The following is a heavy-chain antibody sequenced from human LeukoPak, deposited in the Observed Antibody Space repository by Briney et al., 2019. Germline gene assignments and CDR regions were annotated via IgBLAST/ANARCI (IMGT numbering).Heavy chain of an antibody. CDR2: IYYSGST. Sequence: SETLSLTCTVSGDSISSSSSYWGWIRQPPGEGLEWIGSIYYSGSTYYNPSLKSRVTISVDTSKNQFSLKLSSVTAADTAVYYCARHAASGGSGIDYWGQGTLVTVSS. V-gene: IGHV4-39*01. CDR3: ARHAASGGSGIDY. D-gene: IGHD2-15*01. CDR1: GDSISSSSSY. J-gene: IGHJ4*02.